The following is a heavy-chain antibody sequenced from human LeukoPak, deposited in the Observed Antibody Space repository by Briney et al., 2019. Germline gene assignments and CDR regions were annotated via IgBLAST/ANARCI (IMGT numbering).Heavy chain of an antibody. CDR1: GFTFNSYA. D-gene: IGHD4-17*01. CDR2: ITGSGGGT. V-gene: IGHV3-23*01. J-gene: IGHJ4*02. Sequence: GGSLRLSCAASGFTFNSYAMSWVRQAPGKGLEWVSAITGSGGGTYDADSVKGRFTISRDNSKNTLYLQMNSLRAEDTAVYYCAKDFDYGDYPLYFDYWGQGTLVTVSS. CDR3: AKDFDYGDYPLYFDY.